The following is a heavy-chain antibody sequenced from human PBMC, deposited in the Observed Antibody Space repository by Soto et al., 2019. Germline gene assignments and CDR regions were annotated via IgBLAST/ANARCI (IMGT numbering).Heavy chain of an antibody. CDR1: GFSISSSA. CDR2: SSGGGGPT. J-gene: IGHJ1*01. V-gene: IGHV3-23*01. Sequence: EVQLLESGGGLGQPGGSLRLSCTVSGFSISSSAFSWVRQTPGKGLEWVSASSGGGGPTHYADSVKGRFTISRDNSKNTLYLQINSLRAEDTAVYYCAKNDWSVYPLGGFWGRGTLVSVSS. D-gene: IGHD3-3*01. CDR3: AKNDWSVYPLGGF.